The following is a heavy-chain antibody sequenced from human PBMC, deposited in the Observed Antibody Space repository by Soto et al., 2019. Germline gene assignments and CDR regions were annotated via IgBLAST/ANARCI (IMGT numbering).Heavy chain of an antibody. CDR3: ARGGYLDSGVGNYYYGMDV. V-gene: IGHV1-69*01. D-gene: IGHD3-22*01. CDR1: GATFSSYA. CDR2: IIPIFGTA. Sequence: QVQLVQSGAEVKKPGSSVKVSCKASGATFSSYAISWVRQAPGQGLEWMGGIIPIFGTANYAQKFQGRVTITADESTSTAYMGLSSLRSADTAVYYCARGGYLDSGVGNYYYGMDVWGQGTTVAVSS. J-gene: IGHJ6*02.